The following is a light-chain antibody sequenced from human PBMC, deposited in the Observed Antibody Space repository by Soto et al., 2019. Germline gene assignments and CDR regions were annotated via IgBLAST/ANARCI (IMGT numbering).Light chain of an antibody. CDR2: KVS. CDR3: LQGSHWPWT. V-gene: IGKV2-30*01. Sequence: DVLMTQSPLSLPVTLGQPASISCRSSQSLVSSDGNTYLNWYQQRPGQSPRRLIYKVSNRESGVPDRFCGSGSGVDFTLKISRVEAEDVGVYYCLQGSHWPWTFGQGTKVEIK. CDR1: QSLVSSDGNTY. J-gene: IGKJ1*01.